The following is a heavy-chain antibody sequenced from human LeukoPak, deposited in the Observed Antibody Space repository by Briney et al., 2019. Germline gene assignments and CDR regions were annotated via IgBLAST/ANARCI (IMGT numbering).Heavy chain of an antibody. CDR3: ARVRYYYMDV. V-gene: IGHV1-8*01. J-gene: IGHJ6*03. CDR1: GYTYASYD. Sequence: ASVKVSCKASGYTYASYDINWVRQATGQGLEWMGWMNPNSGNTGYALKFQGRVTMTRNTSISTAYMELSSLRSEDTAVYYCARVRYYYMDVWGKGTTVTVSS. CDR2: MNPNSGNT.